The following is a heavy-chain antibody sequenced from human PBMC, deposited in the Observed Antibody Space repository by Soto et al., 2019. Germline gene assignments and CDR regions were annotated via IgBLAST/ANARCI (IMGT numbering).Heavy chain of an antibody. J-gene: IGHJ6*03. CDR3: ARQYDFWSGYYTDYYYYYMDV. V-gene: IGHV4-39*01. Sequence: PSETLSLTCTVSGGSVSSISYYWGCIRQPPGKGLEWIGSIYYSGSTYYNPSLKSRVTISVDTSKNQFSLKLSSVTAADTAAYYCARQYDFWSGYYTDYYYYYMDVWGKGTTVTVSS. CDR1: GGSVSSISYY. D-gene: IGHD3-3*01. CDR2: IYYSGST.